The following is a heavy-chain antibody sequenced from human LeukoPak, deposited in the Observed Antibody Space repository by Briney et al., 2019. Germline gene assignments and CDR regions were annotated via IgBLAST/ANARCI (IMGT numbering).Heavy chain of an antibody. D-gene: IGHD5-12*01. V-gene: IGHV4-34*01. Sequence: PSETLSLTCAVYGGSFSGYYWGWIRQPPGKGLEWIGSMYSSGSTYHNPSLKSRVTISVDTSKNQFSLKLSSVTAADTAVYYCARSGSGYLRYYFDYWGQGTLVTVSS. CDR3: ARSGSGYLRYYFDY. J-gene: IGHJ4*02. CDR1: GGSFSGYY. CDR2: MYSSGST.